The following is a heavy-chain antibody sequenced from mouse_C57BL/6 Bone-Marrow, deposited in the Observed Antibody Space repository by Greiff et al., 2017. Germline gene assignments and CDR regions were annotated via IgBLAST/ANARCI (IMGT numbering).Heavy chain of an antibody. Sequence: DVKLVESVGGLVKPGGSLKLSCAASGFTFSSYAMSWVRQTPEKRLEWVATISDGGSYTYYPDNVKGRFTISRDNAKNNLYLQMSHLKSEDTAMYYCAREGGIGLRRAWFAYWGQGTLVTVSA. J-gene: IGHJ3*01. V-gene: IGHV5-4*01. CDR3: AREGGIGLRRAWFAY. D-gene: IGHD2-4*01. CDR1: GFTFSSYA. CDR2: ISDGGSYT.